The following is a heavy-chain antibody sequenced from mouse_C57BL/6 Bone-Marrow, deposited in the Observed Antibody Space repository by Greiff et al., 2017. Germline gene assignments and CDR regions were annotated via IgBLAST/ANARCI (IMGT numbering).Heavy chain of an antibody. J-gene: IGHJ2*01. CDR2: IDPETGGT. Sequence: QVHVKQSGAELVRPGASVTLSCKASGYTFTDYEMHWVKQTPVHGLEWIGAIDPETGGTAYNQKFKGKAILTADKSSSTAYMELRSLTSEDSAVYYCTRSPIYYGNHDYWGQGTTLTVSS. V-gene: IGHV1-15*01. CDR1: GYTFTDYE. CDR3: TRSPIYYGNHDY. D-gene: IGHD2-1*01.